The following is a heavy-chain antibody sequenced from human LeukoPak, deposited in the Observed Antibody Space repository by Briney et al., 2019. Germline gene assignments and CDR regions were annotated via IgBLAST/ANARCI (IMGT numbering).Heavy chain of an antibody. CDR2: IYYSGST. CDR1: GGSISSYY. Sequence: PSETLSLTCTVSGGSISSYYWGWIRQPPGKGLEWIGSIYYSGSTYYNPSLKSRVTISVDTSKNQFSLKLSSVTAADTAVYYCASSSGWLMGDYWGQGTLVTVSS. CDR3: ASSSGWLMGDY. V-gene: IGHV4-39*01. D-gene: IGHD6-19*01. J-gene: IGHJ4*02.